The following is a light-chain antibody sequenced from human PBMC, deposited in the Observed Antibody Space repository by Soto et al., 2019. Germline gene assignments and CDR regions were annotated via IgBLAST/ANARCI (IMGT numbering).Light chain of an antibody. V-gene: IGKV3-20*01. J-gene: IGKJ1*01. CDR3: QQYASSTGT. CDR2: GAS. CDR1: QSVSSSY. Sequence: EIVLTQSPGTLSLSPGEGATLSCRASQSVSSSYLAWYQQKPGQAPRLLIYGASSRATGIPDRFSGSGSGTDVTLTISRLEPEDFAVYYCQQYASSTGTFGQGTKVEIK.